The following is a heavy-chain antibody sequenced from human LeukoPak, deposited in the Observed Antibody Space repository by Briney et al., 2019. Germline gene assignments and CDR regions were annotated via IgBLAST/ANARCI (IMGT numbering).Heavy chain of an antibody. Sequence: SETLSLTCTVSGGSISSYYWSWIRQPPGKGLEWIGYIYYSGSTNYNPSLKSRVTISVDTSKNQFSLKLSSVTAADTAVYYCAKCFRANKYTYFGDWGRGTLVTVS. CDR1: GGSISSYY. V-gene: IGHV4-59*01. J-gene: IGHJ4*02. CDR2: IYYSGST. CDR3: AKCFRANKYTYFGD. D-gene: IGHD5-18*01.